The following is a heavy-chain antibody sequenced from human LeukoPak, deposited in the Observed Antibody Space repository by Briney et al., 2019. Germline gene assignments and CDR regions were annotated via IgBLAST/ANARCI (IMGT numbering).Heavy chain of an antibody. V-gene: IGHV2-5*02. CDR3: AHSRVVPAVNTWFDP. CDR2: IYWDDDK. D-gene: IGHD2-2*01. CDR1: GFSLSTSGVG. J-gene: IGHJ5*02. Sequence: SGPTLVNPTQTLTLTCSFSGFSLSTSGVGGGWIRQPPGKALEGLALIYWDDDKRYSPSLKSRLTITKATSKNQVVLTMTNMDPGDTATYYCAHSRVVPAVNTWFDPWGQGTLVTVSS.